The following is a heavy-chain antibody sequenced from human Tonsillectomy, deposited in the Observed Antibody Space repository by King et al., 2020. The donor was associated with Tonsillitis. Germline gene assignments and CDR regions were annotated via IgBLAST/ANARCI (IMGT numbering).Heavy chain of an antibody. CDR1: GGSISSYY. CDR2: IYYSGST. J-gene: IGHJ2*01. V-gene: IGHV4-59*01. Sequence: VQLQESGPGLVKPSETLSLTCTVSGGSISSYYWNWIRQPPGKGLEWIGYIYYSGSTNYNPSLKIRVSISVDTSQNQFSLKLSAVTAADTAVYYCASEGVSWYPCWYFDLWGRGTLVTVSS. D-gene: IGHD6-13*01. CDR3: ASEGVSWYPCWYFDL.